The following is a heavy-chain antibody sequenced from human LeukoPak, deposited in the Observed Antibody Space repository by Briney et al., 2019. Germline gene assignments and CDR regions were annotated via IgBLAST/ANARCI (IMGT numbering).Heavy chain of an antibody. CDR1: GYTFTSYG. V-gene: IGHV1-18*01. CDR2: ISAYNGNT. D-gene: IGHD6-13*01. J-gene: IGHJ4*02. CDR3: ARGYSSSWTLIPFDY. Sequence: GASVKVSCKASGYTFTSYGISWVRQAPGQGLEWMGWISAYNGNTNYAQKLQGRVTMTTDTSTSTAYMELRSLRSDDTAVYYCARGYSSSWTLIPFDYWGQGTLVTVSS.